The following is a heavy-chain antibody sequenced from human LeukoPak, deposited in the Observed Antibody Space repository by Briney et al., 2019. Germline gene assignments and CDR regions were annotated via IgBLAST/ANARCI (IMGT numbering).Heavy chain of an antibody. CDR3: ARGNSGYDPDHPFDY. D-gene: IGHD5-12*01. Sequence: RGESLKISCKGSGYSFTSYWIGWVRQMPGKGLEWMGIIYPGDSDTRYSPSFQGQVTISADKSISTAYLQWSSLKASDTAMYYCARGNSGYDPDHPFDYWGQGTLVTVSS. CDR2: IYPGDSDT. J-gene: IGHJ4*02. V-gene: IGHV5-51*01. CDR1: GYSFTSYW.